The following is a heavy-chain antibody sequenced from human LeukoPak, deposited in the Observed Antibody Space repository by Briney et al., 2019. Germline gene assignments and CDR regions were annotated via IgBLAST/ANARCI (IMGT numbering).Heavy chain of an antibody. CDR2: IWYDGSDK. Sequence: GGSLRLSCAASGITFSSYGMHWVRQAPGKGLEWVAVIWYDGSDKYYVDSVEGRFTISRDNSKNTLYLQMNSLRAEDTAFYYCARESRDAFDIWGQGTMVTVSS. V-gene: IGHV3-33*01. CDR1: GITFSSYG. CDR3: ARESRDAFDI. J-gene: IGHJ3*02.